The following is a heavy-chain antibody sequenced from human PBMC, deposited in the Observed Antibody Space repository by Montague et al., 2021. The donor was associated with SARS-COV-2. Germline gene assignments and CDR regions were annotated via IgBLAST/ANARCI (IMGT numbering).Heavy chain of an antibody. V-gene: IGHV4-59*13. CDR1: GGSITNYY. CDR2: IYYSGSVTT. D-gene: IGHD2-21*01. J-gene: IGHJ2*01. CDR3: ARRGGGEVFARFMYWYFDV. Sequence: SETLSLTCSVSGGSITNYYWDWVRQSPGKGLEWIGYIYYSGSVTTSYNPSLESRVSISVDTSENQFSLKLTSVTAADTAVYYCARRGGGEVFARFMYWYFDVWSRGSLVTVSS.